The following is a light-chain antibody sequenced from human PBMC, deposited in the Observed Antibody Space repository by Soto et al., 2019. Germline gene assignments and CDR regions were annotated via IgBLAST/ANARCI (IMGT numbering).Light chain of an antibody. J-gene: IGKJ2*01. CDR3: QQGYNTPHT. V-gene: IGKV1-39*01. Sequence: DIQMTQSPSSLSASVGDRVTITCRASQSITTYLNWYQQKPGKAPKLLIYAASSLQSGVPSRFSGSGSGTDFTLTIGSLQPEDFATYYCQQGYNTPHTFGQGTKLEIK. CDR1: QSITTY. CDR2: AAS.